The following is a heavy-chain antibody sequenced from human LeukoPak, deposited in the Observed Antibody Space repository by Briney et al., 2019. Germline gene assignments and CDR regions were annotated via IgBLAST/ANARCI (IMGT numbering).Heavy chain of an antibody. CDR2: IKQDGGEK. V-gene: IGHV3-7*01. CDR1: GFSFSSYW. D-gene: IGHD4-17*01. CDR3: AKDSVKVTTVRRVPHYMDV. J-gene: IGHJ6*03. Sequence: PGGSLRLSCAASGFSFSSYWMSWVRQAPGKGPEWVANIKQDGGEKYYVDSVKGRFTISRDNSKNTLYLQMNSLRAEDTAVYYCAKDSVKVTTVRRVPHYMDVWGKGTTVTISS.